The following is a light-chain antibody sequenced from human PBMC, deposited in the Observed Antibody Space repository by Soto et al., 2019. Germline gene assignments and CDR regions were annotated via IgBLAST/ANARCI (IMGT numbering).Light chain of an antibody. Sequence: EIVLTQSPGTLSLSPGERATLSCRASQSVSYLGWYQQKPGQAPRLLIYGASSRATGIPDRFSGSGSGTDFTLTISRLEPEDFAVYYCQQYDSSPSWTSGQGTKV. J-gene: IGKJ1*01. CDR1: QSVSY. CDR2: GAS. V-gene: IGKV3-20*01. CDR3: QQYDSSPSWT.